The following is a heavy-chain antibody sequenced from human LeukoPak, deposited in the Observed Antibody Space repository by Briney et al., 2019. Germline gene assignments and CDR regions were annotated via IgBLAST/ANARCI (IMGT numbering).Heavy chain of an antibody. D-gene: IGHD3-10*01. J-gene: IGHJ3*02. CDR1: VDSVSSNNAA. Sequence: SQTLSLTCAISVDSVSSNNAAWHSIRQSPSRGLELLGRKYYRSNRNNDYAVSLLRRITISQKTSKNQFSLPLNSVNSRDTLVYYCARGARWESGRLSAFDIWGQGTMVTVSS. CDR3: ARGARWESGRLSAFDI. CDR2: KYYRSNRNN. V-gene: IGHV6-1*01.